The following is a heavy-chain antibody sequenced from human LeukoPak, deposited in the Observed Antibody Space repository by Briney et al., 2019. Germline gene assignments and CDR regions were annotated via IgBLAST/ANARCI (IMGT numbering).Heavy chain of an antibody. J-gene: IGHJ5*02. CDR3: ARGGYYASGNDFRFDP. V-gene: IGHV4-59*01. CDR1: GGSISSYY. Sequence: SGTLSLTCTVSGGSISSYYWSWIRQSPGKGLECIGYIHYTGSTNYNPSLKSRVTISVETSKNQFTLKLKSVTAADTAVYYCARGGYYASGNDFRFDPWGQGTLVTVSS. CDR2: IHYTGST. D-gene: IGHD3-10*01.